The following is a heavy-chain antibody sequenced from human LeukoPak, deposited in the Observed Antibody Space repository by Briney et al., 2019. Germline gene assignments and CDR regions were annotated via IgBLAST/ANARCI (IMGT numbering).Heavy chain of an antibody. V-gene: IGHV3-23*01. CDR1: GFTLSSYA. D-gene: IGHD6-13*01. Sequence: GGSLRLSCAASGFTLSSYAMIWVRQAPGRGLEWVSSVDGGGGGTYYADSVKGRFTISRDNSKDTLYLQMNGLRAEDTAVYFCAKQSAGSAAWYSLHYDFWGQGTLVTVSS. CDR2: VDGGGGGT. J-gene: IGHJ4*02. CDR3: AKQSAGSAAWYSLHYDF.